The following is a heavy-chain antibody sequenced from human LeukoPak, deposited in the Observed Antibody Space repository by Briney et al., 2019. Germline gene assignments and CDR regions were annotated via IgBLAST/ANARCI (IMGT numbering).Heavy chain of an antibody. Sequence: SETLSLTCTVSGASISSSSYYWSWLRQPPGKGLEWIGYIYYSGSTNYNPSLKSRVTISVDTSKNQFSLKLSSVTAADTAMYYCARGPSAILFDYWGQGTLVTVSS. J-gene: IGHJ4*02. CDR3: ARGPSAILFDY. CDR1: GASISSSSYY. V-gene: IGHV4-61*01. CDR2: IYYSGST. D-gene: IGHD6-6*01.